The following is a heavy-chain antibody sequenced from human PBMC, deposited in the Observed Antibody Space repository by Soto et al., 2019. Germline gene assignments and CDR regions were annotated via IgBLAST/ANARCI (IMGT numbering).Heavy chain of an antibody. CDR1: GGSFSGYY. CDR2: INHSGST. CDR3: ARARGWYTLYLDY. Sequence: SETLSLTCAVYGGSFSGYYWSWIRQPPGKGLEWIGEINHSGSTNYNPSLKSRVTISVDTSKNQFSLKLSSVTAADTAVYYCARARGWYTLYLDYWGQGTLVTVSS. V-gene: IGHV4-34*01. D-gene: IGHD6-19*01. J-gene: IGHJ4*02.